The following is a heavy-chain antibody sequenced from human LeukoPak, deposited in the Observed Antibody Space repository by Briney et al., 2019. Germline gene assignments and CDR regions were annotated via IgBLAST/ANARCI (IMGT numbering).Heavy chain of an antibody. V-gene: IGHV3-30-3*01. D-gene: IGHD3-22*01. CDR3: ARGRYYYDSSGYQPPFFDY. J-gene: IGHJ4*02. CDR2: ISYDGSNK. CDR1: GFTFSSYA. Sequence: GGSLRLSCAASGFTFSSYAMHWVRQAPGKGLEWVAVISYDGSNKYYADSVKGRFTTSRDNSKNTLYLQMNSLRAEDTAVYYCARGRYYYDSSGYQPPFFDYWGQGTLVTVSS.